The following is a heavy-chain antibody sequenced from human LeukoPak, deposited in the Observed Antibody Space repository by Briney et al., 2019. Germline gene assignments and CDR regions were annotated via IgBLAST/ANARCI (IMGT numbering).Heavy chain of an antibody. CDR2: IYYSGTT. D-gene: IGHD6-19*01. CDR3: ARRGYSSGWYELDY. J-gene: IGHJ4*02. Sequence: SETLSLTCTVSGGSISGYYWSWIRQPPGKGLEWSGYIYYSGTTNYNPSLKSRVTISVDTSKNQFSLKLNSVTAADTAMYYCARRGYSSGWYELDYWGQGTLVTVSS. CDR1: GGSISGYY. V-gene: IGHV4-59*08.